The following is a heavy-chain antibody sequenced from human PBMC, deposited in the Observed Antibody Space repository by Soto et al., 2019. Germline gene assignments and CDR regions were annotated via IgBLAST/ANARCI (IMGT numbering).Heavy chain of an antibody. CDR3: AKISYYGSGSYYNPDY. CDR2: ISGSGGST. D-gene: IGHD3-10*01. V-gene: IGHV3-23*01. J-gene: IGHJ4*02. Sequence: GGSLRLSCAASGFTFSSYAMSWVRQAPGKGLEWVSAISGSGGSTYYADSVKGRFTISRDNSKNTLYLQMNSLRAEDTAVYYCAKISYYGSGSYYNPDYWGQGTLVTVSS. CDR1: GFTFSSYA.